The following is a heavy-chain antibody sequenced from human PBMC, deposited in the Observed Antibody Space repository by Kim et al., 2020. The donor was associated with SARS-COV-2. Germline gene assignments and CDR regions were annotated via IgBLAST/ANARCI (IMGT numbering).Heavy chain of an antibody. J-gene: IGHJ6*02. Sequence: GGSLRLSCAASGFTFSSYGMHWVRQAPGKGLEWVAVISYDGSNKYYADSVKSRFTISRDNSKNTLYLQMNSLRAEDTAVYYCAKDLVVWDYGMDVWGQGTTVTVSS. D-gene: IGHD2-8*02. CDR1: GFTFSSYG. V-gene: IGHV3-30*18. CDR3: AKDLVVWDYGMDV. CDR2: ISYDGSNK.